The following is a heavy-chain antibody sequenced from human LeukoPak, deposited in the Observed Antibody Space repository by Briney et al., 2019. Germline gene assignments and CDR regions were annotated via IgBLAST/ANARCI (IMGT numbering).Heavy chain of an antibody. V-gene: IGHV4-59*06. D-gene: IGHD2/OR15-2a*01. CDR2: IYFSGTT. J-gene: IGHJ5*02. CDR3: ARGVSEHRAFYDWFDP. CDR1: GGSISGYY. Sequence: SETLSLTCTVSGGSISGYYWSWIRQPAGKGLEWIGYIYFSGTTYYNPSLKSRVIISVDTSKNQFSLKLSSVTAADTAVYYCARGVSEHRAFYDWFDPWGQGTLVTVSS.